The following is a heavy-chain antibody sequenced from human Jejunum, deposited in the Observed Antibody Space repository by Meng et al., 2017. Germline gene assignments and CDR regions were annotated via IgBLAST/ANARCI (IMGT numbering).Heavy chain of an antibody. CDR2: ISLSGSP. J-gene: IGHJ4*02. Sequence: VRLQEPGPVLVNPSGTLSLNCAVYGGSISSSSWWSWVRQHPGKGLEWIGEISLSGSPSYNPSLRTRVTISIDTSRNQFSLSLSSVTAADTAVYYCARHGAAPYFDDWGQGSLVTVSS. CDR3: ARHGAAPYFDD. CDR1: GGSISSSSW. V-gene: IGHV4-4*02. D-gene: IGHD2-15*01.